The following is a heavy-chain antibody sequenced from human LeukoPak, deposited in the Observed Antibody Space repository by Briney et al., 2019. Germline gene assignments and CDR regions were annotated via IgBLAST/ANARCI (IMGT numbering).Heavy chain of an antibody. V-gene: IGHV3-21*01. CDR3: ASLYYYDSSGYPRGDY. Sequence: GGSLRLSCAASGFTFSSYSMNWVRQAPGKGLEWVSSISSSSSCIYYADSVKGRFTISRDNAKNSLYLQMNSLRAEDTAVYYCASLYYYDSSGYPRGDYWGQGTLVTVSS. J-gene: IGHJ4*02. CDR1: GFTFSSYS. CDR2: ISSSSSCI. D-gene: IGHD3-22*01.